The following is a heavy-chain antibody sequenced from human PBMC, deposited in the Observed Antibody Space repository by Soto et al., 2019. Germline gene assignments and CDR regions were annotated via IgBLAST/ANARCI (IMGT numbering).Heavy chain of an antibody. V-gene: IGHV3-23*01. CDR2: IHGGGGAT. Sequence: EVQLLESGGGLVQPGGSLRLSCAASGFTFSADAMSWVRQAPGKGLEWVSTIHGGGGATHYVDSVKGRFTISRDDSKNTLYVQMNSLRAEDTAVYYCAKFKGHPLEYWYFDFWGRGTLVTVSS. CDR1: GFTFSADA. CDR3: AKFKGHPLEYWYFDF. D-gene: IGHD1-1*01. J-gene: IGHJ2*01.